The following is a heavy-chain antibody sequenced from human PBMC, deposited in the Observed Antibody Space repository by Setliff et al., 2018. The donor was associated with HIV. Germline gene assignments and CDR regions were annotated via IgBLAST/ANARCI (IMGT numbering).Heavy chain of an antibody. CDR2: INHSGST. D-gene: IGHD3-3*01. J-gene: IGHJ4*01. CDR1: GGSFSGYY. Sequence: LSLTCVVYGGSFSGYYLSWVRQPPGKGLGWLGEINHSGSTAYNLALESRVSMSIDTSKNQFSLKLTSVTAADTAIYYCARGRDYTGSWFRPFYLDFWGHGNLVTVS. CDR3: ARGRDYTGSWFRPFYLDF. V-gene: IGHV4-34*01.